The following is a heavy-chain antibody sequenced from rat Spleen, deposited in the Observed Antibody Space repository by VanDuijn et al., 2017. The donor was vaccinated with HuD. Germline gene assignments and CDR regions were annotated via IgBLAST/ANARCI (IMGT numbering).Heavy chain of an antibody. V-gene: IGHV5S23*01. CDR2: ISYDGTAT. Sequence: EVQLVESGGGLVQPGRSLKLSCAASGFTFSNYDMAWVRQAPTKGLEWVASISYDGTATYYRDSVKGRFTLSRDNAKSTLYLQMGSLRSEDTATYYCATGATEGYYWGQGTLVTVSS. J-gene: IGHJ3*01. D-gene: IGHD1-11*01. CDR3: ATGATEGYY. CDR1: GFTFSNYD.